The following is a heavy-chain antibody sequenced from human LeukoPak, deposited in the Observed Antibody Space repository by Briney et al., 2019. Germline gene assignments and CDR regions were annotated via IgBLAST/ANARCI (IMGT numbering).Heavy chain of an antibody. CDR2: INYSGST. CDR3: ARGIRITMVRGVISVRFDP. CDR1: GGSFSGYF. D-gene: IGHD3-10*01. V-gene: IGHV4-34*01. Sequence: PSETLSLTCAVNGGSFSGYFWSWIRQPPGKGLEWMGEINYSGSTNYNPSLKSRVTISLDTSKKQFSLKLSSVTAADTAVYYCARGIRITMVRGVISVRFDPWGQGTLVTVSS. J-gene: IGHJ5*02.